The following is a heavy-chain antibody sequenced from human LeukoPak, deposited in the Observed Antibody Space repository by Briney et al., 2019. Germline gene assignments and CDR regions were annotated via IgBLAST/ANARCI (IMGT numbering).Heavy chain of an antibody. CDR3: ARADIVVVVADDYYGMDV. CDR2: IPYDGSNK. CDR1: GFTFSSYA. J-gene: IGHJ6*02. Sequence: GGSLRLSCAASGFTFSSYAMHWVRRAPGKGLEWAAVIPYDGSNKYYADSVKGRFTISRDNSKNTLYLQMNSLRAEDTAVYYCARADIVVVVADDYYGMDVWGQGTTVTVSS. D-gene: IGHD2-15*01. V-gene: IGHV3-30-3*01.